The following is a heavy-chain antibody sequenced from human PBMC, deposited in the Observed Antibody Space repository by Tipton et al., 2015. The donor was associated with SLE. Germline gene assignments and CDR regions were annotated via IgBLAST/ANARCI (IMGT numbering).Heavy chain of an antibody. Sequence: SLRLSCAASGFTFSSYEMNWVRQAPGKGLEWVSYISSSGSTIYYADSVKGRFTISRDNAKNSLYLQMNSLRAEDTAVYYCARVGDVLLWFGESHDAFDIWCQGTMVTVSS. CDR3: ARVGDVLLWFGESHDAFDI. CDR1: GFTFSSYE. V-gene: IGHV3-48*03. CDR2: ISSSGSTI. D-gene: IGHD3-10*01. J-gene: IGHJ3*02.